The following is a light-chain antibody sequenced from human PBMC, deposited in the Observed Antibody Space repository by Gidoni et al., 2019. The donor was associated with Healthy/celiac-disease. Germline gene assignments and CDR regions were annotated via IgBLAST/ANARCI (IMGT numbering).Light chain of an antibody. Sequence: ELVLTQSPGTMSLSPGERATLSCRASQSVCSSYLAWYQQKPGQAPRLLIYGASSRATGSPDRFSGSGSGTDFTLTISRLEPEDFAVYYCQQYGSSPXFXGGTKVEIK. CDR2: GAS. J-gene: IGKJ4*01. CDR1: QSVCSSY. V-gene: IGKV3-20*01. CDR3: QQYGSSPX.